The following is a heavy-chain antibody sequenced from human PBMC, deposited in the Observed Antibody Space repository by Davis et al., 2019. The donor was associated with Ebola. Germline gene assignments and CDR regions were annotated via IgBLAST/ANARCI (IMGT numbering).Heavy chain of an antibody. CDR3: AIVATRGRFDS. D-gene: IGHD6-25*01. Sequence: GGSLRLSCAASGFTFSSYSMNWVRQVPGKGLEWISYISNDRKTIKYADSVKGQFTISRDDAKNSLFLLMNSLRDDDTAVYYCAIVATRGRFDSWGQGTLVNVSS. CDR1: GFTFSSYS. CDR2: ISNDRKTI. J-gene: IGHJ4*02. V-gene: IGHV3-48*02.